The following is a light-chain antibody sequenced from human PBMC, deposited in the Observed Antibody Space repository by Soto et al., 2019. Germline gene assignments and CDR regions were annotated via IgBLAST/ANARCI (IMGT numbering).Light chain of an antibody. Sequence: EKVVTQSTATLSVSPGERATLSCRASQSLSNNLAWYQQKPGQAPRLLIYGASTRATGIPARFSGSGSGTEFTLTISSLQSEDFAVYYCQQDDNCPLAFGGGTKVDI. J-gene: IGKJ4*01. CDR3: QQDDNCPLA. CDR2: GAS. CDR1: QSLSNN. V-gene: IGKV3-15*01.